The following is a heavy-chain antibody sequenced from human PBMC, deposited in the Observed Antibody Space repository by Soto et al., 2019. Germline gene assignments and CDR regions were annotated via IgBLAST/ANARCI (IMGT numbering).Heavy chain of an antibody. J-gene: IGHJ4*02. CDR2: THYTGST. V-gene: IGHV4-59*01. Sequence: SETLSLTCTVSGGSISSYYWSWIRQPPGKGLEWIGYTHYTGSTNYNPSLKSRVTISVDTSKNQFSLKLSSVTAADTAVYYCARVSGTGTGDYWGQGTLVTVSS. D-gene: IGHD1-7*01. CDR3: ARVSGTGTGDY. CDR1: GGSISSYY.